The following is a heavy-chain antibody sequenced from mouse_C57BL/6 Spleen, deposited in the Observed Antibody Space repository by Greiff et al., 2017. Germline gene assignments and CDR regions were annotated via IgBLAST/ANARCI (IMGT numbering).Heavy chain of an antibody. V-gene: IGHV1-9*01. CDR2: ILPGSGST. D-gene: IGHD1-1*01. CDR1: GYTFTGYW. Sequence: VQRVESGAELMKPGASVKLSCKATGYTFTGYWIEWVKQRPGHGLEWIGEILPGSGSTNYKEKFKGKATFTADTSSNTAYMQLSSLTTEDSAIYYRSTSYYYGRWWFAYWGQGTLVTVSA. J-gene: IGHJ3*01. CDR3: STSYYYGRWWFAY.